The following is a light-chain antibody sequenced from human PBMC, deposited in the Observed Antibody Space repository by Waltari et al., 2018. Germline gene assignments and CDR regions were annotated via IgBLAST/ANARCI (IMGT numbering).Light chain of an antibody. J-gene: IGLJ2*01. CDR2: EVN. V-gene: IGLV2-23*02. CDR3: CSYAGGSVI. CDR1: SGDVGSYKL. Sequence: QSGLTQPASVSGSPGQSITISCTGSSGDVGSYKLVSWYQRHPGKAPQLIISEVNDRPPGVSKRFSGSKSGNTSSLTISGLQAEDEADYYCCSYAGGSVIVGGGTKLTVL.